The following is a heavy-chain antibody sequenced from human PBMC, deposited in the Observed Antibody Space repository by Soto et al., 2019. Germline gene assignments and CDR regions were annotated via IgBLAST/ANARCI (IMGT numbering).Heavy chain of an antibody. CDR1: GYTFTSYD. Sequence: QVQLVQSGAEVKKPGASVKVSCKASGYTFTSYDINWVRQATGQGLEWMGWMNPNSGNTGYAQKCQGRVTMTRNTSISTAYMELSSLRSEATAVYYCARRGYSSSWYYYYYYGMDVWGQGTTVTVSS. CDR2: MNPNSGNT. CDR3: ARRGYSSSWYYYYYYGMDV. D-gene: IGHD6-13*01. V-gene: IGHV1-8*01. J-gene: IGHJ6*02.